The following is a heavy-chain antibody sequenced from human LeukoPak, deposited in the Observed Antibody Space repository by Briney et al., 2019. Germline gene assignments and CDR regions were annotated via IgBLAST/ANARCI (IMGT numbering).Heavy chain of an antibody. CDR3: ARLGGLDYYYYYYVDV. D-gene: IGHD1-26*01. J-gene: IGHJ6*03. CDR1: GFTFSTYG. Sequence: GGSLRLSCAASGFTFSTYGMNWVRQAPGKGLEWISAITSSSSYTFYADSVKGRFTISRDNAKNSLYLQMNSLRAEDTAVYYCARLGGLDYYYYYYVDVWGKGTTVTVSS. V-gene: IGHV3-21*01. CDR2: ITSSSSYT.